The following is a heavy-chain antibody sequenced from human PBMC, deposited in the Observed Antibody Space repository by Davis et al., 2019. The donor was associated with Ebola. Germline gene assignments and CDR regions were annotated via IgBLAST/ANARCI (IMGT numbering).Heavy chain of an antibody. V-gene: IGHV3-30-3*01. Sequence: GESLKISCAASGFTFSSYAMHWVRQAPGKGLEWVAVISYDGSNKYYADSVKGRFTISRDNSKNTLYLQMNSLRAEDTAVYYCARVGGYDSSGIDYWGQGTLVTVSS. CDR1: GFTFSSYA. CDR2: ISYDGSNK. J-gene: IGHJ4*02. CDR3: ARVGGYDSSGIDY. D-gene: IGHD3-22*01.